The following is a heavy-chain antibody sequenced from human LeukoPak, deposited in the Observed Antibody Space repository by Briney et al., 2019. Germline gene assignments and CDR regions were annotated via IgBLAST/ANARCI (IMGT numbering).Heavy chain of an antibody. CDR2: ISSSGSTM. D-gene: IGHD2-15*01. CDR1: GFTFSDYY. V-gene: IGHV3-11*01. J-gene: IGHJ5*02. Sequence: GGSLRLSCAASGFTFSDYYMSWIRQAPGKGLEWVSYISSSGSTMYYADSVKGRFTISRDNAKNSLYLQMNSLRAEDTAVYYCARSRAVDIVVVVAAMGFDPWGQGTLVTVSS. CDR3: ARSRAVDIVVVVAAMGFDP.